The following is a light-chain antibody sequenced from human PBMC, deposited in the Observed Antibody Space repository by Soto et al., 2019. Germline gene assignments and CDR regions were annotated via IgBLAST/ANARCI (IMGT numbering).Light chain of an antibody. Sequence: EIVLTQSAGTLSLSPGERATLSCRASQSVSGSYLAWYQQRPGQAPRLLIYGASSRATGIPDRFSGSGSGTEFTLTISRLEPDDFAVYYCQQYGSSRWTFGRGTKVEIK. CDR1: QSVSGSY. J-gene: IGKJ1*01. CDR3: QQYGSSRWT. V-gene: IGKV3-20*01. CDR2: GAS.